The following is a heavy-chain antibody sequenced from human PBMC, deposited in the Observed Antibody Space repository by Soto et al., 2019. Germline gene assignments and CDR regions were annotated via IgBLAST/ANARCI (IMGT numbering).Heavy chain of an antibody. Sequence: PGGSLRLSCAASGFTFSSYGMHWVRQAPGKGLEWVAVISYDGSNKYYADSVKGRFTISRDNSKNTLYLQMNSLRAEDTAVYYCAKGVQLWLTPYYFDYWGQGTLVTVSS. J-gene: IGHJ4*02. V-gene: IGHV3-30*18. D-gene: IGHD5-18*01. CDR3: AKGVQLWLTPYYFDY. CDR2: ISYDGSNK. CDR1: GFTFSSYG.